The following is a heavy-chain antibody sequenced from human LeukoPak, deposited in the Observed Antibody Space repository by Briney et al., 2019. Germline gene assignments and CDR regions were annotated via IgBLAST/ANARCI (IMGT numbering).Heavy chain of an antibody. CDR1: GYTFTSYY. V-gene: IGHV1-46*01. J-gene: IGHJ3*02. CDR3: ARDSLRDRGPFDM. D-gene: IGHD1-14*01. CDR2: INPSGGAT. Sequence: ASVKVSCKASGYTFTSYYMHWVRQAPGQGLEWMGIINPSGGATSSPQKFQGRVTMTRDTSTSTVYMELSSLRSEDTAAYYCARDSLRDRGPFDMWGQGTMVTVS.